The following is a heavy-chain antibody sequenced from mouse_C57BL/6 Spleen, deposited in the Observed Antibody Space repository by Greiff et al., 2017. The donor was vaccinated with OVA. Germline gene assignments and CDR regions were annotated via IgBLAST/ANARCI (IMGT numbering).Heavy chain of an antibody. J-gene: IGHJ3*01. CDR2: IDPSDSYT. Sequence: QVQLQQPGAELVKPGASVKLSCKASGYTFTSYWMQWVKLRPGQGLEWIGEIDPSDSYTNYNQKFKGKATLTVDTSSSTAYMQLSSLTSEDSAVYYCAREVFAYWGQGTLVTVSA. CDR1: GYTFTSYW. CDR3: AREVFAY. V-gene: IGHV1-50*01.